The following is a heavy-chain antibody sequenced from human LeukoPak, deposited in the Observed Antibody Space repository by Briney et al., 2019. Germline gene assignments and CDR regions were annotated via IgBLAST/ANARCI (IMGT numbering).Heavy chain of an antibody. D-gene: IGHD6-13*01. CDR1: GGSISGYY. J-gene: IGHJ4*02. CDR3: ARWAYKQQIFRY. CDR2: IYYSGST. Sequence: SETLSLTCTVSGGSISGYYWSWIRQPPGKGLEWIGYIYYSGSTKYSPSLKSRVTISIDTSKKQFSLKLSSVTAADTAVYYCARWAYKQQIFRYWGQGTLVTVSS. V-gene: IGHV4-59*12.